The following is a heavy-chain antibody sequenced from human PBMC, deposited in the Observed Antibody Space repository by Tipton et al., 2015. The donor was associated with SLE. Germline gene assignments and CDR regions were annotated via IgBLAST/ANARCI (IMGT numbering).Heavy chain of an antibody. CDR1: GASLTSSDFS. CDR2: TYYDGTT. J-gene: IGHJ4*02. V-gene: IGHV4-39*07. Sequence: TLSLTCSVSGASLTSSDFSWGWIRQPPGEGLEFIGSTYYDGTTSYNPSLRGRVILSVDTSQNQFSLKLTSVTAADTAVYFCAGTNRLPYRFYFDAWCQGTPVTVSS. D-gene: IGHD1-14*01. CDR3: AGTNRLPYRFYFDA.